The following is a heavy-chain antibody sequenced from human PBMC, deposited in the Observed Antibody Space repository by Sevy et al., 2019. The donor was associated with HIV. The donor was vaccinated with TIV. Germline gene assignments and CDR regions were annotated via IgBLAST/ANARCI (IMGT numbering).Heavy chain of an antibody. CDR3: ARVYSGYYNS. D-gene: IGHD1-26*01. V-gene: IGHV3-21*01. CDR2: ISSSNYF. J-gene: IGHJ4*02. CDR1: GFTFSSYT. Sequence: GGSLRLSCAASGFTFSSYTINWVRQAPGKGLEWVSSISSSNYFYYADSVKGRFTISRDNAKNSLYLQMNSLRAEDTAVYYCARVYSGYYNSWGQGTLVTVSS.